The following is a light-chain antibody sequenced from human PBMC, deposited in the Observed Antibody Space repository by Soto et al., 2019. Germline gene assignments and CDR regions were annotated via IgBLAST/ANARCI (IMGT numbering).Light chain of an antibody. V-gene: IGKV3-11*01. CDR1: QSVSSY. J-gene: IGKJ4*01. CDR3: HKRVNGPT. CDR2: DVF. Sequence: EIVLTQSPATLSLSPGERATLSCRASQSVSSYLSWYQQKPGQAPRLLIFDVFKRATGIPARFSGSGSGTDFTLTIRSLEPVDFAVYYWHKRVNGPTFGGGTKVEIK.